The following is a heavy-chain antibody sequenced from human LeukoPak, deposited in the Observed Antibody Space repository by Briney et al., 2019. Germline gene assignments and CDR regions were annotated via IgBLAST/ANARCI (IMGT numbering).Heavy chain of an antibody. Sequence: GRSLRLSCAASGFTFSSYGMHWVRQAPGKGLEWVAVIWYDGSNKYYADSVKGRFTISRDNSKNTLYLQMNSLRAEDTAVYYCAKGVSYLDYWGQGTLVTVSS. J-gene: IGHJ4*02. CDR1: GFTFSSYG. CDR3: AKGVSYLDY. CDR2: IWYDGSNK. V-gene: IGHV3-33*06.